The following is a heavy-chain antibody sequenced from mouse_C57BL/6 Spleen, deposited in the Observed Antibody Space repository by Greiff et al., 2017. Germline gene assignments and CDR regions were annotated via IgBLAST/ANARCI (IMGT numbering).Heavy chain of an antibody. J-gene: IGHJ3*01. Sequence: QVQLQQPGAELVKPGASVKLSCKASGYTFTSYWMQWVKQRPGQGLEWIGEIDPSDSYTNYNQKFKGKATLTVDTSSSTADMQLSSLTSEDSAVYYCARSLYDWGAYWGQGTLVTVSA. V-gene: IGHV1-50*01. CDR2: IDPSDSYT. CDR3: ARSLYDWGAY. D-gene: IGHD2-3*01. CDR1: GYTFTSYW.